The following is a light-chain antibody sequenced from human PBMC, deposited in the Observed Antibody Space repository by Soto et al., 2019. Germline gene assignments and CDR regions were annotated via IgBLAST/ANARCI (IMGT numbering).Light chain of an antibody. Sequence: EIVLTQSPGTLSLSPGERATLSCRASQSVSSIYLALYQQKPGHAPILLIYGASSRATGIPDRFNGSGSGTDVTLTISRLEHEDFSVDYCQQYGSPPQSFGQGTRLEI. V-gene: IGKV3-20*01. CDR2: GAS. J-gene: IGKJ5*01. CDR1: QSVSSIY. CDR3: QQYGSPPQS.